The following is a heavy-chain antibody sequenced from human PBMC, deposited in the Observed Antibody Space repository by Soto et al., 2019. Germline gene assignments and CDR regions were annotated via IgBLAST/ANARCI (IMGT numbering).Heavy chain of an antibody. CDR1: GYTLTELS. D-gene: IGHD1-26*01. CDR3: ATDRGWGRHSWSYYFDY. CDR2: FDPEDGET. Sequence: ASVKVSCKVSGYTLTELSMHWVRQAPGKGLEWMGGFDPEDGETIYAMKFQGRVTMTEDTSTDTAYMELSSLRPEDTAGSYCATDRGWGRHSWSYYFDYWGQGTLVTVSS. J-gene: IGHJ4*02. V-gene: IGHV1-24*01.